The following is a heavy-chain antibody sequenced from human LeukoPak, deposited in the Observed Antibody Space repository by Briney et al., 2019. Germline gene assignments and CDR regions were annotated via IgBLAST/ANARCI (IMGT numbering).Heavy chain of an antibody. CDR2: ISSSGSTI. Sequence: PGGSLRLSCAASGFTFSDYYMSWIRQAPGKGLEWVSYISSSGSTIYYADSVKGRFAISRDNAKNSLYLQMNSLRAEDTAVYYCARDYDFWSGYSPPVYWGQGTLVTVSS. CDR1: GFTFSDYY. J-gene: IGHJ4*02. CDR3: ARDYDFWSGYSPPVY. D-gene: IGHD3-3*01. V-gene: IGHV3-11*04.